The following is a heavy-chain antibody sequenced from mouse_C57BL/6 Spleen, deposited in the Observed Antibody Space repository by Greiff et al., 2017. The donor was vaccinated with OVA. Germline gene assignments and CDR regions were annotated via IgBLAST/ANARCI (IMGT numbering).Heavy chain of an antibody. V-gene: IGHV5-4*01. Sequence: EVQGVESGGGLVKPGGSLKLSCAASGFTFSSYAMSWVRQTPEKRLEWVATISDGGSYTYYPDNVKGRFTISRDNAKNNLYLQMSHLKSEDTAMYYCARGGDDYDFFAYWGQGTLVTVSA. CDR1: GFTFSSYA. D-gene: IGHD2-4*01. J-gene: IGHJ3*01. CDR3: ARGGDDYDFFAY. CDR2: ISDGGSYT.